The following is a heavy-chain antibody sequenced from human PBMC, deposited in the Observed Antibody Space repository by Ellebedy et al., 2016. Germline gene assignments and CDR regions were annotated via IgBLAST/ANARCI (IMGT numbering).Heavy chain of an antibody. V-gene: IGHV3-23*01. Sequence: GGSLRLSXTASGFTFSNYVMSWVRQAPGKGLKWVSGISRSGDGTYYADSVKGRFTISRDNPKNTLYLQMNSLRAEDTAVYYCAKDRLSNPTTVTTHWFDPWGQGTLVTVSS. CDR1: GFTFSNYV. CDR3: AKDRLSNPTTVTTHWFDP. CDR2: ISRSGDGT. J-gene: IGHJ5*02. D-gene: IGHD4-11*01.